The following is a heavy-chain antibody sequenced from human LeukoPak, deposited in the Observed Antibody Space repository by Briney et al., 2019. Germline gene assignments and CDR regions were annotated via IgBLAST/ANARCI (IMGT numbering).Heavy chain of an antibody. CDR2: ITANGVGT. Sequence: PGGSLRLSCAASGFTFRIYGMSWVRQAPGKGLEWVAAITANGVGTYYADSVKGRFTISRDNSRNTLYLQMNSLRADDTAVYYCAKDLAWGLDSWGQGTLVTVSS. CDR1: GFTFRIYG. D-gene: IGHD7-27*01. J-gene: IGHJ4*02. CDR3: AKDLAWGLDS. V-gene: IGHV3-23*01.